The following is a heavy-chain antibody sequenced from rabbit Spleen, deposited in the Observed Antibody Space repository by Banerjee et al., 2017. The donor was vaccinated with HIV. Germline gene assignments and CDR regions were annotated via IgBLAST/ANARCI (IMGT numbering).Heavy chain of an antibody. D-gene: IGHD1-1*01. CDR2: ITSGSSGST. J-gene: IGHJ4*01. CDR1: GIDFSSSFY. CDR3: ARDLTSVIGWNFNL. V-gene: IGHV1S40*01. Sequence: QSLEESGGDLVKPGASLTLTCTASGIDFSSSFYMCWVRQAPGKGLEWIACITSGSSGSTWYASWAKGRFTGSKTSSTTVTLQMTSLTAADTATYFCARDLTSVIGWNFNLWGQGTLVTVS.